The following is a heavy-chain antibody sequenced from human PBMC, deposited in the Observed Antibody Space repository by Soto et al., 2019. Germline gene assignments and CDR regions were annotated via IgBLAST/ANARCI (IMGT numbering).Heavy chain of an antibody. Sequence: EVQLLESGGDLVQPGGSLRLSCAASGFTFSSYAMSWVRQAPGKGLEWVSGIGGSDGSTYYADSVKGRFTISRDNSKNTLSLLMNSLGVGDTAVYYCAKTRLYDNRDYHRDGFDIWGQGTLVTVSS. D-gene: IGHD3-22*01. CDR2: IGGSDGST. J-gene: IGHJ3*02. CDR3: AKTRLYDNRDYHRDGFDI. V-gene: IGHV3-23*01. CDR1: GFTFSSYA.